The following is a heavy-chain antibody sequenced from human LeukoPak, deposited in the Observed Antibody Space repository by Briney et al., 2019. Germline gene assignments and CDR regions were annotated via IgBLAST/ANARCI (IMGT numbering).Heavy chain of an antibody. CDR3: ARPYQYDKSVYYCMDY. J-gene: IGHJ4*02. CDR2: ISAYNGNT. V-gene: IGHV1-18*01. D-gene: IGHD3-22*01. CDR1: GYTFTNYG. Sequence: AASVKVSCKASGYTFTNYGISWVRQAPGQGLEWMGWISAYNGNTNYAQKFQGRVTMTTDTSTSTAYMELRSLRSDDTAVYYCARPYQYDKSVYYCMDYWGQGTLDTVSS.